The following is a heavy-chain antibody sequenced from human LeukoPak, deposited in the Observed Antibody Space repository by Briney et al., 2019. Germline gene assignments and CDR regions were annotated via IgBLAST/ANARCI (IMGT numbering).Heavy chain of an antibody. D-gene: IGHD1-26*01. CDR2: IYSGGGT. CDR3: AKKAQYNGNYPLDY. Sequence: GGSLRLSCAASGFTVSNTYMSWVRQAPGKGLEWVSLIYSGGGTYSADSVKGRFTISRDISKNTLYLQMNSLRAEDTALYFCAKKAQYNGNYPLDYWGQGTLVTVSS. CDR1: GFTVSNTY. V-gene: IGHV3-53*01. J-gene: IGHJ4*02.